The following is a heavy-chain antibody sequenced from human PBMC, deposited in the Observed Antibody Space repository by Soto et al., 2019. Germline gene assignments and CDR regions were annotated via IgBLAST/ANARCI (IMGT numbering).Heavy chain of an antibody. CDR1: GFTFSSYA. Sequence: GGSLRLSCSASGFTFSSYAMHWVRQAPGKGLEYVSAISSNGGSTYYADSVKGRFTISRDNSKNTLYLQMSSLRAEDTAVYYCVKDLWLVVRGVTHDYWGQGTLVTVSS. V-gene: IGHV3-64D*08. CDR3: VKDLWLVVRGVTHDY. D-gene: IGHD3-10*01. CDR2: ISSNGGST. J-gene: IGHJ4*02.